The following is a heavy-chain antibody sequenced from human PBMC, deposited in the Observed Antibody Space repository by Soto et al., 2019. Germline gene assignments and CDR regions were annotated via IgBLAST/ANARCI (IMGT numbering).Heavy chain of an antibody. J-gene: IGHJ6*02. CDR3: ARHPLLTRFLEWLTGGRYYYYGMDV. V-gene: IGHV4-39*01. D-gene: IGHD3-3*01. CDR2: IYYSGST. Sequence: QLQLQESGPGLVKPSETLSLTCTVSGGSISSSSYYWGWIRQPPGKGLEWIGSIYYSGSTYYNPSLKSRVTISVDTSKNQFSLTLSSVTAADTAVYYCARHPLLTRFLEWLTGGRYYYYGMDVWGQGTTVTVSS. CDR1: GGSISSSSYY.